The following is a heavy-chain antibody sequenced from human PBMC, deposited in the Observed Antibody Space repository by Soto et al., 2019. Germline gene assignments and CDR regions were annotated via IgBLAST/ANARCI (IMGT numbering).Heavy chain of an antibody. D-gene: IGHD4-17*01. CDR1: GGSSSRQT. CDR2: MIYILGIT. V-gene: IGHV1-69*02. J-gene: IGHJ5*02. CDR3: ARHINEGYADSGDGRRNH. Sequence: QVQLVQSGAEVKKPGSSVKVSCKASGGSSSRQTINWVRQAPGKGLEWIGSMIYILGITNYAQKFQGRVTITADKSTSTAYMELSGLRSDDTAVYYCARHINEGYADSGDGRRNHWGQGSLVTVSS.